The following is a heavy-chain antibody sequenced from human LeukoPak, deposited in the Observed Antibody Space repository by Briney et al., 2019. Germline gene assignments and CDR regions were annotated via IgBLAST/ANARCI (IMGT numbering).Heavy chain of an antibody. D-gene: IGHD2-2*01. CDR3: ASTSAGNSGMDV. CDR2: IYTSGSA. J-gene: IGHJ6*02. CDR1: GGSISSYY. Sequence: SSETLSLTCTVSGGSISSYYWSWIRQPAGKGLEWIGRIYTSGSANYNPSLKSRVTMSVDTSKNQLSLKVTSVTAADTAVYYCASTSAGNSGMDVWGQGTTVTVSS. V-gene: IGHV4-4*07.